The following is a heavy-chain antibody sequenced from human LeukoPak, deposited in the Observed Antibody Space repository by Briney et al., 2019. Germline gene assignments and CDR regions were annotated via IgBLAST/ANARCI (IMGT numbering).Heavy chain of an antibody. CDR3: ARDLDGLDY. Sequence: GGSLRLSWVASGITFSSYSMNWVRQAPGKGVEWVSYISSFSGTINYADSVKGRFTISRDNAKNSLYLQMNSLRAEDTAVYYCARDLDGLDYWGQGTLVTVSS. V-gene: IGHV3-48*01. CDR1: GITFSSYS. CDR2: ISSFSGTI. J-gene: IGHJ4*02. D-gene: IGHD5-24*01.